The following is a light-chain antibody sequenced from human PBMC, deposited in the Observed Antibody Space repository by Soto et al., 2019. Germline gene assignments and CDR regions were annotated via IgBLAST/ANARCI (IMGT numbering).Light chain of an antibody. Sequence: DIQMTQSPSPLSASVGDRVTITCRASQSINRWLAWYQQKPGKAPKLLIYKASTLESGVPSRFSGGGIGTEFSLSISSLQPDDFATYYCQQYSTYPYIFGQGTKVEIK. CDR3: QQYSTYPYI. CDR2: KAS. J-gene: IGKJ2*01. CDR1: QSINRW. V-gene: IGKV1-5*03.